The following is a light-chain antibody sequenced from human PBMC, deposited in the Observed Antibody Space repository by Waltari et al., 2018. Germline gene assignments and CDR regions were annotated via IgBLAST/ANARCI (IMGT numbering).Light chain of an antibody. CDR3: CSYAGSITFWV. Sequence: QSALTQPRSVSGSPGQSVTNSCTGTSSDVGGYNYVSWYQHHPGKAPKLIIYDVTKRPSGVPDRFSASKSDNTASLTISGLQAEDEADYYCCSYAGSITFWVFGGGTKLTVL. CDR2: DVT. V-gene: IGLV2-11*01. CDR1: SSDVGGYNY. J-gene: IGLJ3*02.